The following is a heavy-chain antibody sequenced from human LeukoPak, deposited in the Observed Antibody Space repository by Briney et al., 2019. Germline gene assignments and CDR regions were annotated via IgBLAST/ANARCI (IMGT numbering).Heavy chain of an antibody. Sequence: GGSLRLSCAASGFTFSSYSMNWVRQAPGKGLEWVSYISSSSSTLYYADSVKGRFTISRDNAKNSLYLQMNSLRAEDTAVYYCARDRRVQLWENFDYWGQGTLVTVSS. D-gene: IGHD5-18*01. CDR3: ARDRRVQLWENFDY. J-gene: IGHJ4*02. CDR2: ISSSSSTL. CDR1: GFTFSSYS. V-gene: IGHV3-48*01.